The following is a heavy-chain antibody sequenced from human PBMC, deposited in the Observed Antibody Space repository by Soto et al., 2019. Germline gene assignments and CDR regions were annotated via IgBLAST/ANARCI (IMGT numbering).Heavy chain of an antibody. Sequence: SETLSLTCTVSGGFIRSYYWSWIRQPPGKGLEWIGYIYYSGSTNYNPSLKSRVTISVDTSKNQFSLKLSSVTAADTAVYYCARRYGYSFDYWGQGTLVTVSS. J-gene: IGHJ4*02. V-gene: IGHV4-59*01. D-gene: IGHD5-18*01. CDR3: ARRYGYSFDY. CDR1: GGFIRSYY. CDR2: IYYSGST.